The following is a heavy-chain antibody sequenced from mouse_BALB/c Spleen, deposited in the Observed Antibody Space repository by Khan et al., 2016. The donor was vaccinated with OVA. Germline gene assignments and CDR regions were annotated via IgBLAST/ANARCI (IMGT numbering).Heavy chain of an antibody. CDR1: GHTFIDYA. CDR3: VRGGKFAC. D-gene: IGHD1-1*02. V-gene: IGHV1S137*01. J-gene: IGHJ3*01. Sequence: QVQLQQSGAELVRLGVSVKTSRKAFGHTFIDYAMHWVKQRHAKSLEWIGVTSTIYGDADYNQKFQGKASMTVDRSSSTIYMELARLTSEDSAIYYSVRGGKFACWGQGTLVTVSA. CDR2: TSTIYGDA.